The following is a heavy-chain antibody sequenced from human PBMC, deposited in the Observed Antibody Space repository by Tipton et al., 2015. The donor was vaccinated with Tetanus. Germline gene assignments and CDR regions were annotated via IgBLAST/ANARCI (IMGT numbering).Heavy chain of an antibody. J-gene: IGHJ3*02. CDR1: GFTFSSYA. V-gene: IGHV3-23*01. Sequence: SLRLSCAASGFTFSSYAVSWVRQAPGKGLEWVSTISGSGGSTYYADSVKGRFTISRENSKNTLYLQMDSLRGEDTAVYYCAKDRVGATKAFDIWGQGTMVTVSS. CDR2: ISGSGGST. D-gene: IGHD1-26*01. CDR3: AKDRVGATKAFDI.